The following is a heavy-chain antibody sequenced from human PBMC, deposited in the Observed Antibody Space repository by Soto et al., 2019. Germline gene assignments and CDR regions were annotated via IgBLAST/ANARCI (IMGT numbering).Heavy chain of an antibody. V-gene: IGHV4-39*01. Sequence: PSETLSLTCTVSGGSISSSSDYWGWIRQPPGKGLEWIGSIYYSGSTYYNPSLKSRVTISVDTSKNQFSLKLSSVTAADTAVYYCAKLTVTTSHYYYGMDVWGQGTTVTVSS. D-gene: IGHD4-4*01. J-gene: IGHJ6*02. CDR3: AKLTVTTSHYYYGMDV. CDR1: GGSISSSSDY. CDR2: IYYSGST.